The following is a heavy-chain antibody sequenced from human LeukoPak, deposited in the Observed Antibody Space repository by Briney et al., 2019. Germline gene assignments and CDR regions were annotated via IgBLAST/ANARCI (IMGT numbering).Heavy chain of an antibody. V-gene: IGHV1-18*01. Sequence: ASVKVSCKASGYTFSSYGISWVRQAPGQGLEWMGWISPYNGNTNYAQNLQARVTLTTDTSTSTAYMELRNLRSDDTAVYYCARGGFSTTFDPWGQGTLVTVSS. J-gene: IGHJ5*02. CDR1: GYTFSSYG. CDR2: ISPYNGNT. D-gene: IGHD4-11*01. CDR3: ARGGFSTTFDP.